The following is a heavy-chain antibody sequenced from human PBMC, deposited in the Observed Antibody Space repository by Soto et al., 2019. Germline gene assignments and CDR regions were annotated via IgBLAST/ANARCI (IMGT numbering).Heavy chain of an antibody. CDR3: ARSVSDIVVVPAALSYCYYYLLI. CDR2: INSDESST. Sequence: AGTLRLSCAASGFTFSSYWIHWVLQAPRKGLVWVSRINSDESSTSYADSVKGRFTISRDNAKNPLYLQMNSLSAEDTAVYYCARSVSDIVVVPAALSYCYYYLLILGQRTMVTVSS. D-gene: IGHD2-2*01. J-gene: IGHJ6*01. V-gene: IGHV3-74*01. CDR1: GFTFSSYW.